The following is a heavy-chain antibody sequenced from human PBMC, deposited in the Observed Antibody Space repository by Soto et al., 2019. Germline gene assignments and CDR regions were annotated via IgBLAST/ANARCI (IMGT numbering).Heavy chain of an antibody. CDR2: IIPILGIA. J-gene: IGHJ6*03. Sequence: QVQLVQSGAEVKKPGSSVKVSCKASGGTFSSYTISWVRQAPGQGLEWMGRIIPILGIANYAQKFQGRVTITADKSTSTAYMELSSLRSEDTAVYYCASVYCSSTSWYDDDYYYYYMDVWGKGTTVTVSS. CDR3: ASVYCSSTSWYDDDYYYYYMDV. D-gene: IGHD2-2*01. V-gene: IGHV1-69*02. CDR1: GGTFSSYT.